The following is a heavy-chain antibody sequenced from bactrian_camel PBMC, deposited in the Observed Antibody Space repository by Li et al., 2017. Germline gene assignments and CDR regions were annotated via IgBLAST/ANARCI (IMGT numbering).Heavy chain of an antibody. CDR3: ATRRYGSWYF. CDR1: GFTFDMYW. V-gene: IGHV3S1*01. Sequence: HVQLVESGGGLGQPGGSLRPSCAASGFTFDMYWMYWVRQAPGQGPEWVSSIDRDGRTSDYADSVKGRFTISRDNAKNTLYLQMNSLKAEDTGVYYCATRRYGSWYFWGQGTQVTVS. CDR2: IDRDGRTS. J-gene: IGHJ4*01. D-gene: IGHD6*01.